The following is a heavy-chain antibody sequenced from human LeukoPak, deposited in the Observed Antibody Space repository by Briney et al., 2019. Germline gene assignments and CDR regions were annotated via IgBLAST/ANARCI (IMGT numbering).Heavy chain of an antibody. CDR3: ARELERWPSPFDY. CDR2: INPSGGST. J-gene: IGHJ4*02. V-gene: IGHV1-46*01. CDR1: GFTFISYY. Sequence: ASVKVSCTASGFTFISYYIHWVRQAPGQGLEWMGIINPSGGSTGYAQKFQDRVTMTRDMSTSTVYMELSSLRSEDTAVYYCARELERWPSPFDYWGQGTLVTVSS. D-gene: IGHD1-1*01.